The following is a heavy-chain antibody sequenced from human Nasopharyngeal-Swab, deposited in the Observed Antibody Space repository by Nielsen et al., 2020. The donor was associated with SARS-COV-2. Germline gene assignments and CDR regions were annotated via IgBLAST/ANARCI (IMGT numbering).Heavy chain of an antibody. J-gene: IGHJ4*02. CDR1: GYSFTSYW. CDR3: ARHGLLWFGELLGDY. CDR2: IYPGDSDT. V-gene: IGHV5-51*01. Sequence: GESPKISCKGSGYSFTSYWIGWVRQMPGKGLEWMGIIYPGDSDTRYSPSFQGQVTISADKSISTAYLQWSSLKASDTAMYYCARHGLLWFGELLGDYWGQGTLVTVSS. D-gene: IGHD3-10*01.